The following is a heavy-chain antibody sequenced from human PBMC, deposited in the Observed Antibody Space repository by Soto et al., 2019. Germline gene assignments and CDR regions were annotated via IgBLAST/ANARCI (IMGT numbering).Heavy chain of an antibody. CDR3: AKADCTGGGSCYSGEFDI. V-gene: IGHV3-23*01. Sequence: GGSLRLSCAASGFTFSSYAMSWVRQAPGKGLEWVSASSGSGDNIYYTDFVKGRFTISRDNSKNTLYLQMNSLRAEDTAVYYCAKADCTGGGSCYSGEFDIWGQGTMVTVSS. CDR1: GFTFSSYA. CDR2: SSGSGDNI. J-gene: IGHJ3*02. D-gene: IGHD2-15*01.